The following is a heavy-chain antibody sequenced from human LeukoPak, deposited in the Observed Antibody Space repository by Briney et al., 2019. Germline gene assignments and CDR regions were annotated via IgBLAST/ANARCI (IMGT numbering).Heavy chain of an antibody. CDR2: IYYSGST. V-gene: IGHV4-39*07. CDR1: GGSISSSSYY. CDR3: ARADSSSWYSYFDY. J-gene: IGHJ4*02. Sequence: SETLSLTCTVSGGSISSSSYYWGWIRQPPGKGLEWIGSIYYSGSTYYNPSLKSRVTISVDTSKNQFSLKLSSVTAADTAVYYCARADSSSWYSYFDYWGQGTLVTVSS. D-gene: IGHD6-13*01.